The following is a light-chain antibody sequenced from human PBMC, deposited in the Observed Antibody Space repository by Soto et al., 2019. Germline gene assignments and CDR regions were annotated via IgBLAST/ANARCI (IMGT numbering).Light chain of an antibody. CDR1: STDVGGYNY. J-gene: IGLJ1*01. V-gene: IGLV2-14*01. CDR3: RSFTSRSTYV. Sequence: QSALTQPASVSGSPGQSITISCTGTSTDVGGYNYVSWYQQYPGKAPKLMIYEVSNRPSGVSNRFSGSKSGNTASLTISGLQAEDEADYYCRSFTSRSTYVFGTGTKVTVL. CDR2: EVS.